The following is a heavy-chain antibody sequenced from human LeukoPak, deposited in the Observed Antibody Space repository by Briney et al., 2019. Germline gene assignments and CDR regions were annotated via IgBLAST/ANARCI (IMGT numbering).Heavy chain of an antibody. Sequence: GGSLRLSCAASGFSFSSYAMHWVRQAPGRGLEYVSGITNNGDSAYYADSVRGRFTISRDNSQNTLYLQMGSLRDEDMAVYYCARDQLYCGGPTCYRTGDDSWGQGTLVTVSS. CDR2: ITNNGDSA. J-gene: IGHJ4*02. D-gene: IGHD2-2*02. V-gene: IGHV3-64*02. CDR3: ARDQLYCGGPTCYRTGDDS. CDR1: GFSFSSYA.